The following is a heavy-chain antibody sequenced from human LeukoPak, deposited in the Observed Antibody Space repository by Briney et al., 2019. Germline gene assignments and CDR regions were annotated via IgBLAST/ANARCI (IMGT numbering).Heavy chain of an antibody. V-gene: IGHV3-23*01. D-gene: IGHD6-19*01. CDR1: GFTFSIYA. Sequence: GGSLRLSCAASGFTFSIYAMSWVRQAPGKGLQWVSSITSSGDGTYYADSVKGRFTISRDNSENMLYLQMNSLRVEDTAVYFCAKDRPNXYGSNGHXYRRXGXYWXQX. J-gene: IGHJ4*02. CDR2: ITSSGDGT. CDR3: AKDRPNXYGSNGHXYRRXGXY.